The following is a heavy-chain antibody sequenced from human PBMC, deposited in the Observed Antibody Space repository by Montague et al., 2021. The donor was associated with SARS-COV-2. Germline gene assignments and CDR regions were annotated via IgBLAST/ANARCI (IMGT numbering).Heavy chain of an antibody. Sequence: SETLSLTCTVSGASISSRSYYWDWIRQPPGNGLEWIGSIYYSGDTYYNPSLKSRVTISVDTSKNQFSLRLSSVTAADTALYFCARHEAYDSTGIAGWGQGTLVTVSS. D-gene: IGHD3-22*01. CDR3: ARHEAYDSTGIAG. CDR1: GASISSRSYY. V-gene: IGHV4-39*01. J-gene: IGHJ4*02. CDR2: IYYSGDT.